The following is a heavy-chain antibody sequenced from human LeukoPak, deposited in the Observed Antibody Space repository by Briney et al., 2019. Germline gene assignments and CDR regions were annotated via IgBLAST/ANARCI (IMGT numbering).Heavy chain of an antibody. CDR3: AKNHYYDSSGYLDY. CDR1: GFTFSSYG. J-gene: IGHJ4*02. CDR2: IRYDGSNK. V-gene: IGHV3-30*02. D-gene: IGHD3-22*01. Sequence: GGSLRLSCAASGFTFSSYGMHWVRQAPGKGLEWVAFIRYDGSNKYYADSVKGRFTISRDNSENTLYLQMNSLRAEDTAVYYCAKNHYYDSSGYLDYWGQGTLVTVSS.